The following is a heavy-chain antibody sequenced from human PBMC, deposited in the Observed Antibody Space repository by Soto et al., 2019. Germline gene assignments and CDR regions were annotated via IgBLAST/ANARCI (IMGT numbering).Heavy chain of an antibody. CDR2: IYYSGST. J-gene: IGHJ3*02. V-gene: IGHV4-59*01. Sequence: SQTLSLTCTVSGGSLSSYYWSWIRQPPGKGLEWIGYIYYSGSTNYNPSLKSRVTISVDTSKNQFSLKLSSVTAADTAVYYCATYRFTVTTFYASDIWGQGTMVNVSS. D-gene: IGHD4-17*01. CDR3: ATYRFTVTTFYASDI. CDR1: GGSLSSYY.